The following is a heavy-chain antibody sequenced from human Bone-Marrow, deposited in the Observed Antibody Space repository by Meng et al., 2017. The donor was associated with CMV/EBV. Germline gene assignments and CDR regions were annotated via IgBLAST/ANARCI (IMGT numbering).Heavy chain of an antibody. CDR3: ASSGPYCSSTSCYEGIGDYFDY. CDR1: GFTFSSYW. V-gene: IGHV3-74*01. J-gene: IGHJ4*02. CDR2: INSDGSST. D-gene: IGHD2-2*01. Sequence: GGSLRLSCAASGFTFSSYWMHWVRQAPGKGLVWVSRINSDGSSTSYADSVKGRFTISRDNAKNTLYLQMNSLRAEDTAVYYCASSGPYCSSTSCYEGIGDYFDYWGQGTRVTGYS.